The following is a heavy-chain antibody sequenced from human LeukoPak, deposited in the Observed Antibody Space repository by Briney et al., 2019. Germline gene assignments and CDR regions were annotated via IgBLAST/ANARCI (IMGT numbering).Heavy chain of an antibody. J-gene: IGHJ4*02. CDR1: GYTFIDYY. CDR2: INPNSGGT. Sequence: ASVKVSCKASGYTFIDYYMHWVRQAPGQGLEWMGWINPNSGGTDYAQKFQGRVTMTRDTSISTAYMELSRLRSDDTAVYYCARGGYNTGWEFDYWGQGTLVTVPS. CDR3: ARGGYNTGWEFDY. V-gene: IGHV1-2*02. D-gene: IGHD6-19*01.